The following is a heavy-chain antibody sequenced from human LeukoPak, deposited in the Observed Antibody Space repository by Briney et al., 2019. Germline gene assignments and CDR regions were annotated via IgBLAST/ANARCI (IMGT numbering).Heavy chain of an antibody. D-gene: IGHD6-13*01. J-gene: IGHJ4*02. CDR3: ARGGYSSSWYHFGY. V-gene: IGHV3-53*01. CDR1: GFTVSSNY. Sequence: GGSLRLSCAASGFTVSSNYMGWVRQAPGKGLEWVSVIYSGGTTNYADSVKGRFTISRDNSKNTLFLQMNSLRAEDTAVYYCARGGYSSSWYHFGYWGQGTLVTVSS. CDR2: IYSGGTT.